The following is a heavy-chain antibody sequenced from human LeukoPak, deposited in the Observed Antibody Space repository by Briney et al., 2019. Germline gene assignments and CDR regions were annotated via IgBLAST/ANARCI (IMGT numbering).Heavy chain of an antibody. CDR3: ARDRDSMVRGVIIN. CDR2: IYHSGST. Sequence: PSGTLSLTCAVSGGSISSSNWWSWVRQPPGKGLEWIGEIYHSGSTNYNPSLKSRVTISVDKSKNQFSLKLSSVTAADTAVYYCARDRDSMVRGVIINWGQGTLVTVSS. J-gene: IGHJ4*02. CDR1: GGSISSSNW. D-gene: IGHD3-10*01. V-gene: IGHV4-4*02.